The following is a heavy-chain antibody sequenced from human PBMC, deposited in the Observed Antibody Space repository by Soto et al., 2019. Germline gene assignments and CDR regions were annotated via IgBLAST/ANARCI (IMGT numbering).Heavy chain of an antibody. CDR1: GGSISSSSYY. Sequence: SETLSLTCTVSGGSISSSSYYWGWIRQPPGKGLEWIGSIYYSGSPYYNPSLKSRVTISVDTSKNQFSLKLSSVTAADTAVYYCARPNQDYGDYPYNWFDPWGQGTLVTVSS. V-gene: IGHV4-39*01. D-gene: IGHD4-17*01. CDR2: IYYSGSP. J-gene: IGHJ5*02. CDR3: ARPNQDYGDYPYNWFDP.